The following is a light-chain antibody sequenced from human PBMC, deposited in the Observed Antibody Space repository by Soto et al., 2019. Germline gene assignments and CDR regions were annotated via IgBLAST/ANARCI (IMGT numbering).Light chain of an antibody. CDR1: QSVGTR. V-gene: IGKV1-5*03. CDR2: KAS. CDR3: HQYDNYST. Sequence: DIQMTQSPSTLSASVGDRVTITCRASQSVGTRLAWYQLKPGKAPNVLIYKASSLQSGVPSRFSGSGSGTEFTLTISSLQPDDFATYFCHQYDNYSTFGGGTRVEIK. J-gene: IGKJ4*01.